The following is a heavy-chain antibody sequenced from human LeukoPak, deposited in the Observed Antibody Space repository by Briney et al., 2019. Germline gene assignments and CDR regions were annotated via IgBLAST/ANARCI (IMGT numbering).Heavy chain of an antibody. CDR3: VRDRGYSTFDY. CDR1: GFPFSNYW. V-gene: IGHV3-7*01. CDR2: MKEDGGEI. D-gene: IGHD4-23*01. Sequence: GGSLRLSCAGSGFPFSNYWMAWVSQAPGRGLEWVANMKEDGGEINYVDSVKGRFTISRDNAKNSLDLQMNSLRVDDTAVYYCVRDRGYSTFDYWGQGTLVIVSS. J-gene: IGHJ4*02.